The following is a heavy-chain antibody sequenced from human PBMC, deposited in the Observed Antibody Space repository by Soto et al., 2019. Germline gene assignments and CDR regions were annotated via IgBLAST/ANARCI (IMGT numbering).Heavy chain of an antibody. Sequence: ASVKVSCKASGYIFTDYYMHWVRQAPGQELGWMGRINPNSGGTDYAQKFQGRVTITRDESISTAYMELSSLRSEDTAVYYCARGRTYYYDSSGYYSPNFDYWGQGTLVTVSS. CDR3: ARGRTYYYDSSGYYSPNFDY. J-gene: IGHJ4*02. D-gene: IGHD3-22*01. V-gene: IGHV1-2*06. CDR2: INPNSGGT. CDR1: GYIFTDYY.